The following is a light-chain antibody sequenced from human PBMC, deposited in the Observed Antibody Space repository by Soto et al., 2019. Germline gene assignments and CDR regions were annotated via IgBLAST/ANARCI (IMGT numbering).Light chain of an antibody. Sequence: EIVLTQSPAILSVSPGERATLSCRASQSIGSDLAWYQQKAGQGPRLLIYGASTRATGIPATFSGSGSGTEFTLTISSLQSEDFVVYYCQHYNDWPPGTFGQGTKVEI. CDR2: GAS. CDR1: QSIGSD. CDR3: QHYNDWPPGT. J-gene: IGKJ1*01. V-gene: IGKV3D-15*01.